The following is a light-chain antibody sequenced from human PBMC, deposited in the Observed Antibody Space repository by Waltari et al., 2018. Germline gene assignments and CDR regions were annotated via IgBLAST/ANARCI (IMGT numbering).Light chain of an antibody. Sequence: EIVMTQSPATLSVSPGERATLSCRASQRVSSNLAWYQQKPGQAPSLLLYCASTRATGIPARLSGSGSGTEFTLTISSLQSEDFAVYYCQQYNNWPPWTFGQGTKVEIK. J-gene: IGKJ1*01. CDR1: QRVSSN. V-gene: IGKV3-15*01. CDR3: QQYNNWPPWT. CDR2: CAS.